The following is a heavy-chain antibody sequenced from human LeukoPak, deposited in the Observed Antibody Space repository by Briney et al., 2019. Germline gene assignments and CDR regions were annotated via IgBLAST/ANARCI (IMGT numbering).Heavy chain of an antibody. D-gene: IGHD1-1*01. CDR2: VYNSGGT. CDR1: GASISSSIPY. J-gene: IGHJ5*01. CDR3: ARVTTGSTTLDS. Sequence: SESLSLTWAVAGASISSSIPYCGRVREPPGRGLDWIGSVYNSGGTYSNPSLESRLTISVDTSNNRCSLKLKSVTAADTAVFYCARVTTGSTTLDSWGQGILVTVSS. V-gene: IGHV4-39*02.